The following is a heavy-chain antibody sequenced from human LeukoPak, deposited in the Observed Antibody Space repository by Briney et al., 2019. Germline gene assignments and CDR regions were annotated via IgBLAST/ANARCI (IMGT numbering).Heavy chain of an antibody. D-gene: IGHD3-10*02. CDR3: AELGITLIGGV. J-gene: IGHJ6*04. CDR2: ISSSGSTI. CDR1: GFTFSSYE. Sequence: PGGSLRLSCAASGFTFSSYEMNWVRQASGKGLEWVSYISSSGSTIYYADSVKGRFTISRDNAKNSPYLQMNSLRAEDTAVYYCAELGITLIGGVWGKGTTVTISS. V-gene: IGHV3-48*03.